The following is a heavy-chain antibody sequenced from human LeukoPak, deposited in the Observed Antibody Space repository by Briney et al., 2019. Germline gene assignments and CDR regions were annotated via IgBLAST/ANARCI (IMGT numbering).Heavy chain of an antibody. CDR1: GGSISSYY. CDR3: ARRLPVVGTDDAFDI. V-gene: IGHV4-4*07. Sequence: KSSETLSLTCTVSGGSISSYYWSWIRQPAGKGLEWIGRIYTSGSTNYNPSLKSRVTMSVDTSKNQFSLKLSSVTAADTAVYYCARRLPVVGTDDAFDIWGQGTMVTVSS. J-gene: IGHJ3*02. D-gene: IGHD6-19*01. CDR2: IYTSGST.